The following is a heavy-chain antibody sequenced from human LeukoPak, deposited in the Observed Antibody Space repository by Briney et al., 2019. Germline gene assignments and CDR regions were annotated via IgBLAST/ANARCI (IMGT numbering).Heavy chain of an antibody. CDR1: GFTFDNYA. CDR2: IAWNSGNT. V-gene: IGHV3-9*01. D-gene: IGHD3-10*01. CDR3: AKDMNSYGSGSSYNPWGPFDS. J-gene: IGHJ4*02. Sequence: GRSLRLSCAASGFTFDNYAMHWVRQAPGKGLEWVSGIAWNSGNTGFADSVKGRFTISRGSAENSLYLQMNSLTPEDTAFYFCAKDMNSYGSGSSYNPWGPFDSWGQGTLVTVSS.